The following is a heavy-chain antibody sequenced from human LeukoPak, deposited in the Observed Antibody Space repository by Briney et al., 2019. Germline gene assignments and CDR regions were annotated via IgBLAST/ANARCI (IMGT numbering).Heavy chain of an antibody. D-gene: IGHD6-19*01. CDR3: ARAGSSGWFL. V-gene: IGHV3-30*03. CDR2: ISYDGSNK. CDR1: GFTFSRYG. J-gene: IGHJ4*02. Sequence: GRSLRLSCAASGFTFSRYGMHWVRQAPGKGLEWVAVISYDGSNKYYADSVKGRFTISRDNSKNTLYLQMNSLRVEDTAVYYCARAGSSGWFLWGQGTLVTVS.